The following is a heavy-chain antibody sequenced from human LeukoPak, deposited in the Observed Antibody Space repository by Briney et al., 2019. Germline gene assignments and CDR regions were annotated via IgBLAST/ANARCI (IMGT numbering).Heavy chain of an antibody. D-gene: IGHD4-17*01. V-gene: IGHV3-7*01. Sequence: PGGSLRLSWAASGFTFSSYWISWVRQAPGKGLEGVANIKQDGSEKYYVDSVKGRFTISRDNAKNSLYLQMNRLRAEHTAVYYCARDWVTTSYNWFDPWGQGTLVTVCS. CDR2: IKQDGSEK. J-gene: IGHJ5*02. CDR1: GFTFSSYW. CDR3: ARDWVTTSYNWFDP.